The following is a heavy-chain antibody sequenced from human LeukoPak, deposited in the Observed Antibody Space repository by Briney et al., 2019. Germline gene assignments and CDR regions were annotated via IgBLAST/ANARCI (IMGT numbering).Heavy chain of an antibody. CDR2: IKQDGSVK. CDR1: GFTSTIYL. Sequence: PGGSLRLSCGASGFTSTIYLMSWVRQAPGKGLEWVANIKQDGSVKYYVESVRGRFTISRDNAENSLYLQMNSLRAEDTAVYYCARAGPGSGSYFNYWGQGTLVTVSS. CDR3: ARAGPGSGSYFNY. J-gene: IGHJ4*02. V-gene: IGHV3-7*04. D-gene: IGHD3-10*01.